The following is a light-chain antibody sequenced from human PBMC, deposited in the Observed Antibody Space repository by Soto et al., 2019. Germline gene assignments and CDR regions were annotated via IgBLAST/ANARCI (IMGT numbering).Light chain of an antibody. J-gene: IGKJ4*01. CDR3: QQFKNYPHT. V-gene: IGKV1-5*03. CDR1: QNITRW. CDR2: QAS. Sequence: DIQMTQSPSTLSTSIGDRVTITCRASQNITRWLAWYQQKPGKAPKLLIYQASTLESGVPSRFSGSGSGTEFSLTISSVQPDDFATYYCQQFKNYPHTFGGGTKVDIK.